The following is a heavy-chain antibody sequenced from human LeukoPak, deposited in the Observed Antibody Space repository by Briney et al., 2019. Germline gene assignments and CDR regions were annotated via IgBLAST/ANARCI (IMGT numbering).Heavy chain of an antibody. CDR3: ARASLGYGGNSLRY. CDR1: GGSISSGGYY. J-gene: IGHJ4*02. V-gene: IGHV4-31*03. CDR2: IYYSGST. Sequence: PSETLSLTCTVSGGSISSGGYYWSWIRQHPGKGLEWIGYIYYSGSTYYNPSLKSRVTISVDTSKNQFSLKLSSVTAADTAVYYCARASLGYGGNSLRYWGQGTLVTVSS. D-gene: IGHD4-23*01.